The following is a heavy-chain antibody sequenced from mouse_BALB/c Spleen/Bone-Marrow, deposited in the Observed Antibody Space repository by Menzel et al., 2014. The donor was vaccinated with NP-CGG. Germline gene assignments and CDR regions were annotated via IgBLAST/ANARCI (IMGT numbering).Heavy chain of an antibody. CDR1: GFTFSSYA. V-gene: IGHV5-6-5*01. CDR3: ARGEIYYYGSTHYFDY. D-gene: IGHD1-1*01. Sequence: DVMLVESGGGLVKPGGSLKLSCAASGFTFSSYAMSRVRQTPEKRLEWVASITRGGNTYYPDSVKGRFTISRDNARDILYLQMSSLRSEDTAMYYCARGEIYYYGSTHYFDYWGQGTTLTVSS. J-gene: IGHJ2*01. CDR2: ITRGGNT.